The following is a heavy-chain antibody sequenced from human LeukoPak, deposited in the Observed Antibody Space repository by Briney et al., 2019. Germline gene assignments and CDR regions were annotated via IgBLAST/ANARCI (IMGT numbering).Heavy chain of an antibody. CDR2: INPNSGGT. CDR1: GYTFTGYY. V-gene: IGHV1-2*02. CDR3: ARRAATGNWFDP. D-gene: IGHD6-25*01. J-gene: IGHJ5*02. Sequence: ASVKVSCKASGYTFTGYYMHWVRQAPGQGLEWMGWINPNSGGTNYAQKFQGRVTMTRDTSISTAYMELSGLRSDDTAVYYCARRAATGNWFDPWGQGTLVTVSS.